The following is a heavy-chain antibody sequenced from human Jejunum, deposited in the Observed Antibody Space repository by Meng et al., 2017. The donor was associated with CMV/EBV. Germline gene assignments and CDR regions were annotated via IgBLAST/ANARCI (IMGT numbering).Heavy chain of an antibody. V-gene: IGHV4-39*01. J-gene: IGHJ4*02. D-gene: IGHD3-10*01. CDR3: ARRTSTYSYGSGSYSPFDN. CDR2: IYYSGNT. Sequence: STNYSWGWIRQPPGKGLEWIASIYYSGNTYYDPSLKSRATISVDTSKNQFSLKLTSVTAADTAVYYCARRTSTYSYGSGSYSPFDNWGQGTLVTVSS. CDR1: STNYS.